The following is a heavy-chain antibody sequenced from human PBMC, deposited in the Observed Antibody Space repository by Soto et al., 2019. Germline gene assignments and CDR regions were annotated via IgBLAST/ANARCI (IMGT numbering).Heavy chain of an antibody. CDR3: VRDTGPYNYHYDAFDL. CDR2: ISVVNGNT. V-gene: IGHV1-18*04. J-gene: IGHJ3*01. D-gene: IGHD1-20*01. CDR1: GYTFTRHG. Sequence: QVQLVQSGETVKEPGASMKVSCAASGYTFTRHGFSWMRQAPGQGLEWMGWISVVNGNTKFAERFHGRLTLTTDTSTTTAHMELRSLTSDDTATYYCVRDTGPYNYHYDAFDLWGQGTVVTVSS.